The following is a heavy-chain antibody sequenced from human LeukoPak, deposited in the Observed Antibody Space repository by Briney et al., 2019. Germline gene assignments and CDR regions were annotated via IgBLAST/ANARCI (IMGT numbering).Heavy chain of an antibody. Sequence: ASVKVSCKASGYTFTSYATNWVRQAPGQGLEWMGWINTNTGNPTYAQGFTGRFVFSLDTSVSTAYLQISSLKAEDTAVYYCARGEYYYDSSGYYYSDYYYYMDVWGKGTTVTVSS. V-gene: IGHV7-4-1*02. CDR3: ARGEYYYDSSGYYYSDYYYYMDV. CDR1: GYTFTSYA. CDR2: INTNTGNP. J-gene: IGHJ6*03. D-gene: IGHD3-22*01.